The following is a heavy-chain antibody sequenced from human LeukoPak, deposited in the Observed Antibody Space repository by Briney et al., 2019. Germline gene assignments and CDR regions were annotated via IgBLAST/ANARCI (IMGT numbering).Heavy chain of an antibody. V-gene: IGHV1-24*01. D-gene: IGHD3-10*01. CDR1: GYTLTELS. J-gene: IGHJ6*04. CDR2: FDPEDGET. CDR3: ATERATMVRGVITRSGSMDV. Sequence: GASVNVSCKVSGYTLTELSMHGVRQAPGKGLEWMGGFDPEDGETIYAQKFQGRVTMTEDTSTDTAYMELSSLRSEDTAVYYCATERATMVRGVITRSGSMDVWGKGTTVTVSS.